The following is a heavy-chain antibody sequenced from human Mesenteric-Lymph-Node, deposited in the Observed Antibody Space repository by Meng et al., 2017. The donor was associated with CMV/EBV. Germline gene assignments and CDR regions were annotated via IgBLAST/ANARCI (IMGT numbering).Heavy chain of an antibody. CDR1: GFTFSSYS. CDR3: ARRSYYGMDV. J-gene: IGHJ6*02. V-gene: IGHV3-48*04. Sequence: GGSLRLSCAASGFTFSSYSMNWVRQAPGKGLEWVSYISSSSSTIYYADSVKGRFTISRDNAKNSLYLQTNSLRAEDTAVYYCARRSYYGMDVWGQGTTVTVSS. CDR2: ISSSSSTI.